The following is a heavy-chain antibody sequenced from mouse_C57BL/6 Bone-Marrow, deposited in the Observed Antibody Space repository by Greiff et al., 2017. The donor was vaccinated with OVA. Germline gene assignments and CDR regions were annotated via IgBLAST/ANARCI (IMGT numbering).Heavy chain of an antibody. V-gene: IGHV1-63*01. CDR1: GYTFTNYW. J-gene: IGHJ2*01. D-gene: IGHD1-1*01. CDR2: IYPGGGYT. CDR3: ARWTTVPFDY. Sequence: QVQLQQSGAELVRPGTSVKMSCKASGYTFTNYWIGWAKQRPGHGLEWIGDIYPGGGYTNYNEKFKGKATLTADKSSSTAYMQFSSLTSEDSAIDYCARWTTVPFDYWGQGTTLTVSP.